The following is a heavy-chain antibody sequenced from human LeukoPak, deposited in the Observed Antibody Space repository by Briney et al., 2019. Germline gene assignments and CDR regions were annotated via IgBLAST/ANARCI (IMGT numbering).Heavy chain of an antibody. CDR3: ARGGGGVVVPAATFGY. D-gene: IGHD2-2*01. Sequence: SETLSLTCTVSGGSISSYYWSWIRQPPGKGLEWIGYIYYSGSTNYNPSLKSRVTISVDTSKNQFSLKLSSVTAADTAVYYCARGGGGVVVPAATFGYWGQGTLVTVSS. CDR1: GGSISSYY. V-gene: IGHV4-59*01. J-gene: IGHJ4*02. CDR2: IYYSGST.